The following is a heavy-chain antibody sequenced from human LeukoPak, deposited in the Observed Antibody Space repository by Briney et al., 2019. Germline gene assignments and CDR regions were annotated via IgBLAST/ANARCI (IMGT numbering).Heavy chain of an antibody. CDR2: ISAYNGNT. D-gene: IGHD6-6*01. CDR3: ARYDSSIAARPSDY. V-gene: IGHV1-18*01. J-gene: IGHJ4*02. Sequence: ASVKVSCKASGGTFSSYAISWVRQAPGQGLGWMGWISAYNGNTNYAQKLQGRVTMTTDTSTSTAYMELRSLRSDDTAVYYCARYDSSIAARPSDYWGQGTLVTVSS. CDR1: GGTFSSYA.